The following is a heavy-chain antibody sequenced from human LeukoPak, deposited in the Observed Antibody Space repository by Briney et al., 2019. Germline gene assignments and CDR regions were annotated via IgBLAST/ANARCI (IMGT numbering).Heavy chain of an antibody. J-gene: IGHJ6*03. D-gene: IGHD6-13*01. CDR3: ARGVIAAAGPDAYYYYYDMYV. CDR1: GYTFTGYY. Sequence: GASVKVSCKASGYTFTGYYIHWVRQAPGQGLEWMGWFNPNNGHTNYAQKFQGRVTMTRDTSISTAYMELSRLRSDDTAVYYCARGVIAAAGPDAYYYYYDMYVWGKGATCTVSS. V-gene: IGHV1-2*02. CDR2: FNPNNGHT.